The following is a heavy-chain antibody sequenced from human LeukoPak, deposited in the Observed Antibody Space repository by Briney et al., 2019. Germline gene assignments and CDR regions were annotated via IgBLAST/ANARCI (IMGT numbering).Heavy chain of an antibody. V-gene: IGHV5-51*01. J-gene: IGHJ4*02. Sequence: GESLKISCKGSGYSFTTDWIGWVRQMPGKGLEWMGIIYPSDSDTRYSPSFQGQVTISADKSISTAYLQWSSPKASDTAVYYCARLYGDYPTGPFDYWGQGTLVTVSS. CDR1: GYSFTTDW. CDR3: ARLYGDYPTGPFDY. CDR2: IYPSDSDT. D-gene: IGHD4-17*01.